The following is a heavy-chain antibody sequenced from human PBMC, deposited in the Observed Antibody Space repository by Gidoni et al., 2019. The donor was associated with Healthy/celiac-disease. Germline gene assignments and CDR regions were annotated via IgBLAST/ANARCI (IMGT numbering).Heavy chain of an antibody. Sequence: ELQLLEVAGGLVPPGGSLRLSCAASGFTFSSYAMRWVRQAPGKGLEWVSAISGSGGSTYYADSVKGRFTISRDNSKNTLYLQMNSLRAEDTAVYYCAKFGGVAARPEYYGMDVWGQGTTVTVSS. V-gene: IGHV3-23*01. CDR1: GFTFSSYA. J-gene: IGHJ6*02. D-gene: IGHD6-6*01. CDR2: ISGSGGST. CDR3: AKFGGVAARPEYYGMDV.